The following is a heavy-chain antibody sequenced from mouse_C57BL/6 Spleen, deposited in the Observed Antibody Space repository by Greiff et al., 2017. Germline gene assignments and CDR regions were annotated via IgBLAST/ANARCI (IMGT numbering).Heavy chain of an antibody. CDR3: ARSYYSNLFAY. CDR1: GYTFTSYW. Sequence: VQLQQSGAELVKPGASVKLSCKASGYTFTSYWMHWVKQRPGQGLEWIGMIHPNSGSTNYNEKFKSKATLTVDKSSSTAYMQLSSLTSEDSAVYYCARSYYSNLFAYWGQGTLVTVSA. CDR2: IHPNSGST. V-gene: IGHV1-64*01. J-gene: IGHJ3*01. D-gene: IGHD2-5*01.